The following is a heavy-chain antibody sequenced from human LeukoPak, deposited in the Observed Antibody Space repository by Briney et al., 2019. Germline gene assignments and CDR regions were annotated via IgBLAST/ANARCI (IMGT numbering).Heavy chain of an antibody. V-gene: IGHV4-59*13. J-gene: IGHJ4*02. CDR3: ARTVVGATFDY. CDR2: IYYSGCT. D-gene: IGHD1-26*01. Sequence: SETLSMTCTGTGGSISSYYWSWIRQPPGKVLDWIGSIYYSGCTNYNPSFKSRVTISVDTSKNQLSLKLSSLTAADTAVYYCARTVVGATFDYWGQGTLVTVSS. CDR1: GGSISSYY.